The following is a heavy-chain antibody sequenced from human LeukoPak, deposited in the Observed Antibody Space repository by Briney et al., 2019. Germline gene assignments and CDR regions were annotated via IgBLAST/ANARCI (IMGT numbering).Heavy chain of an antibody. D-gene: IGHD1-14*01. CDR3: AKDREIYNVYYFDY. J-gene: IGHJ4*02. CDR2: ISGSGGST. Sequence: GGSLRLSCAASGFTLSSYAMSWVRHAPGEGLEWVSAISGSGGSTYYADSVKGRFTISRDNSKNTLYLQKNSLRAEDTAVYYCAKDREIYNVYYFDYWGQGTLATVSS. CDR1: GFTLSSYA. V-gene: IGHV3-23*01.